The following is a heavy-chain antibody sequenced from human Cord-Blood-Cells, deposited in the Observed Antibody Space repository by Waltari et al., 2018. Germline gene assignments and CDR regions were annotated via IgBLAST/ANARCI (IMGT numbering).Heavy chain of an antibody. V-gene: IGHV4-39*01. CDR2: IYYSGRT. Sequence: QLQLQESGPGLVKPSETLSLTCTVSGGSISSSSYYWGWIRQPPGKGREWIGSIYYSGRTYYNPSLKSRVTISVDTSKNQFSLKLSSVTAADTAVYYCARREASPVKRGAFDIWGQGTMVTVSS. CDR3: ARREASPVKRGAFDI. J-gene: IGHJ3*02. D-gene: IGHD2-2*01. CDR1: GGSISSSSYY.